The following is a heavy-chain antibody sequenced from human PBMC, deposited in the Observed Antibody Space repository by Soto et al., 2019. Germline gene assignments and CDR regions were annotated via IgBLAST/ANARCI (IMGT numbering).Heavy chain of an antibody. CDR1: GFNVKTTY. D-gene: IGHD2-21*01. J-gene: IGHJ1*01. V-gene: IGHV3-53*01. CDR3: AREYSYSYPD. CDR2: IHNSGAT. Sequence: PGGSLRLSCAASGFNVKTTYMTWVRQAPGEGLEWVSVIHNSGATYYADSVKGRFTVSKDNSKNTVYLQMSSLRAEDTAMYYCAREYSYSYPDWGQGTLVTVSS.